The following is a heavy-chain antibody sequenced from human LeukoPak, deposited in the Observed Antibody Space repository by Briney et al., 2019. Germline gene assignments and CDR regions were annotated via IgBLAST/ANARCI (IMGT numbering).Heavy chain of an antibody. CDR2: ISSSGTTL. J-gene: IGHJ6*03. CDR3: VSSDCSSTSFYYFYMDV. CDR1: GFTFSGYS. D-gene: IGHD2-2*01. V-gene: IGHV3-48*04. Sequence: GGSLRLSCAASGFTFSGYSMNWVRQAPGKGLEWVSYISSSGTTLYYADSVKGRFTISRDNAKNSLYLQMTSLRADDTAVYYCVSSDCSSTSFYYFYMDVWGKGTTVTVSS.